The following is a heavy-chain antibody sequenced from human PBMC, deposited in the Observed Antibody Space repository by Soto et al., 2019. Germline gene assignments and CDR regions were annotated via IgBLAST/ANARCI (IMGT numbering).Heavy chain of an antibody. J-gene: IGHJ4*02. CDR3: AKLLDGSGSDY. CDR1: GFTFSSYG. CDR2: ISGSGGGT. V-gene: IGHV3-23*01. D-gene: IGHD3-3*01. Sequence: EVPLLESGGGLVQPGGSLRLSCAASGFTFSSYGMSWVRQAPGKGLEWVSSISGSGGGTYYADSVKGRFTISRDNSKNTLYLQMISLRPDDTARYYWAKLLDGSGSDYWGQGTLVTVSS.